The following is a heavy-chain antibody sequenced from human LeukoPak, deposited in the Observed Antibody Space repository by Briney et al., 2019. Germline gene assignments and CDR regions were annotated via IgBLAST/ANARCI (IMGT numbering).Heavy chain of an antibody. CDR2: IYYTGTT. Sequence: SETLSPTCSVSGGSISGHYWNWIRQPPGKGLEWIGYIYYTGTTNYNPSLKSRVAISVDTSKNQFSLKLNSVTAADTAVYYCARGRFSSGAFDFWGQGTLVTVSS. CDR1: GGSISGHY. J-gene: IGHJ4*02. V-gene: IGHV4-59*11. CDR3: ARGRFSSGAFDF. D-gene: IGHD6-19*01.